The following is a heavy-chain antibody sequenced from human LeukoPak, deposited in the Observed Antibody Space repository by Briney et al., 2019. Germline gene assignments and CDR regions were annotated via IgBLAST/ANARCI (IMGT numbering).Heavy chain of an antibody. CDR2: IASDGSST. V-gene: IGHV3-74*01. CDR3: AKGRPHGNDY. Sequence: GGSLRLSCAASGFTFGSYWMNWVRQAPGKGLVWVSRIASDGSSTTYADSVKGRFSISRDNAKNTLYLQMNSLRVEDTAVYYCAKGRPHGNDYWGQGTLVTVSS. J-gene: IGHJ4*02. CDR1: GFTFGSYW. D-gene: IGHD4-23*01.